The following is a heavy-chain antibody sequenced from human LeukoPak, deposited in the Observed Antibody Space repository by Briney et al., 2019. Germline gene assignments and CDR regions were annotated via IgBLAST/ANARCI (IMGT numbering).Heavy chain of an antibody. Sequence: SVRVSCKASGYTFTGYDINWVRQATGQGLEWMGWMNPDTGDTGYAPNFQGRVAMTRDTSKDTAYMELTGLTSQDTAIYYCTRGSLSGSSRDYWGQGTLVTVSS. V-gene: IGHV1-8*01. CDR2: MNPDTGDT. CDR3: TRGSLSGSSRDY. CDR1: GYTFTGYD. J-gene: IGHJ4*02. D-gene: IGHD3-10*01.